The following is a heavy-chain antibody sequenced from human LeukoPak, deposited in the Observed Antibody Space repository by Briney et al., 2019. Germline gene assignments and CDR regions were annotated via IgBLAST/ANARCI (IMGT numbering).Heavy chain of an antibody. J-gene: IGHJ4*02. Sequence: SETLSLTCTVSGGSISSYYWSWIRQPPGKGLEWIGYIYYSGSTNYNPSLKSRVTMSVDTSKNQFSLKLSSVTAADTAVYYCARGRTQYYYDSSGYYWDYWGQGTLVTVSS. V-gene: IGHV4-59*12. CDR3: ARGRTQYYYDSSGYYWDY. CDR2: IYYSGST. D-gene: IGHD3-22*01. CDR1: GGSISSYY.